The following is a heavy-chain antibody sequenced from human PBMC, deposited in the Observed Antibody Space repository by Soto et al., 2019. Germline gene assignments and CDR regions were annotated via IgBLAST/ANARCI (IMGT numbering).Heavy chain of an antibody. Sequence: PGGSLRLSCAASGFTFSSYSMNWVRQAPGKGLEWVSSISSSSSYIYYADSVKGRFTISSDNAKNSLYLQMNSLRAEDTAVYYCARELRYFDWLPWGSFDPWGQGTLVTVSS. D-gene: IGHD3-9*01. J-gene: IGHJ5*02. CDR3: ARELRYFDWLPWGSFDP. CDR2: ISSSSSYI. V-gene: IGHV3-21*01. CDR1: GFTFSSYS.